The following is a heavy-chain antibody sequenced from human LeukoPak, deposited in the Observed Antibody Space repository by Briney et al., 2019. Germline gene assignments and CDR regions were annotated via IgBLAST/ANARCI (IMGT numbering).Heavy chain of an antibody. CDR2: INPSGGST. Sequence: APVKVSCKASGYTFTSYYMHWVRQAPGQGLEWMRIINPSGGSTSYAQKFQGRVTMTRDTSTSTVYMELSSLRSEDTAVYYCARDEGDYDILTGSFDYWGQGTLVTVSS. CDR1: GYTFTSYY. V-gene: IGHV1-46*01. J-gene: IGHJ4*02. CDR3: ARDEGDYDILTGSFDY. D-gene: IGHD3-9*01.